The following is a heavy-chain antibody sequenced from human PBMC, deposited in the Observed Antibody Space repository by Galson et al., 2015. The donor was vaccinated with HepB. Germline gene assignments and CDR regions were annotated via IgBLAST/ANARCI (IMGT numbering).Heavy chain of an antibody. CDR3: ARGGFVAVLSATLNNWFDP. Sequence: SLRLSCAASGFIFNVYGMQWVRQAPGKGLEWVAVIWYDGSYKDYGDSVKGRFTISRDNSKNTVYLQMNSLRYDDTAAYYCARGGFVAVLSATLNNWFDPWGQGTLVIVSS. J-gene: IGHJ5*02. D-gene: IGHD2-15*01. V-gene: IGHV3-33*01. CDR2: IWYDGSYK. CDR1: GFIFNVYG.